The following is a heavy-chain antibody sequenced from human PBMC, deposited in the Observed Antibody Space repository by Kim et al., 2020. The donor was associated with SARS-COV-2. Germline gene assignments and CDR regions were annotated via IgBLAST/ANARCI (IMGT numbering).Heavy chain of an antibody. V-gene: IGHV4-59*01. CDR1: GGSISSYY. J-gene: IGHJ4*02. CDR3: ARLRLGELSFDY. D-gene: IGHD3-16*02. Sequence: SETLSLTCTVSGGSISSYYWSWIRQPPGKGLEWIGYIYYSGSTNYNPSLKSRVTISVDTSKNQLSLKLSSVTAADTAVYYCARLRLGELSFDYWGQGTLVTVSS. CDR2: IYYSGST.